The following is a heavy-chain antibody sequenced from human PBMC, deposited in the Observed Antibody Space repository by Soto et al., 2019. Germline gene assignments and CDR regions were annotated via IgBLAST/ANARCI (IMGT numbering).Heavy chain of an antibody. J-gene: IGHJ4*02. CDR1: GGSISSYY. Sequence: SETLSLTCTVSGGSISSYYWSWIRQPPGKGLEWIGYIYYSGSTNYNPSLKSRVTISVDTSKNQFSLKLSSVTAADTAVYYCAREKYSGSYYFFDYWGQGTLVTVSS. D-gene: IGHD1-26*01. CDR2: IYYSGST. V-gene: IGHV4-59*01. CDR3: AREKYSGSYYFFDY.